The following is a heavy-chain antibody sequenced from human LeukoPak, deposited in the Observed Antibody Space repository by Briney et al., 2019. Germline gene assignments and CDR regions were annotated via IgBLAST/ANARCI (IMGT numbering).Heavy chain of an antibody. D-gene: IGHD2-2*01. CDR2: ISAYSGNT. CDR1: GYTFTSYG. V-gene: IGHV1-18*01. J-gene: IGHJ6*03. CDR3: ARVRSLYCSSTSCSDIDYYYYMDV. Sequence: ASVKVSCKASGYTFTSYGISWVRQAPGQGLEWMGWISAYSGNTNYAQKLQGRVTMTTDTSTSTAYMELRSLRSDDTAVYYCARVRSLYCSSTSCSDIDYYYYMDVWGKGTTVTVSS.